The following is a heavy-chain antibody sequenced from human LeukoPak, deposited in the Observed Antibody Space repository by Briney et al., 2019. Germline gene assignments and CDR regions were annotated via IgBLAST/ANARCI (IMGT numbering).Heavy chain of an antibody. CDR2: ISSSSSYI. J-gene: IGHJ4*02. D-gene: IGHD6-19*01. CDR3: ARDRRPDSSGELY. CDR1: GFTFSSYS. V-gene: IGHV3-21*01. Sequence: PGGSLRLSCAASGFTFSSYSMNWVRQAPGKGLEWVSSISSSSSYIYYADSVKGRFTISRDNTKNSLYLQMNSLRAEDTAVYYCARDRRPDSSGELYWGQGTLVTVSS.